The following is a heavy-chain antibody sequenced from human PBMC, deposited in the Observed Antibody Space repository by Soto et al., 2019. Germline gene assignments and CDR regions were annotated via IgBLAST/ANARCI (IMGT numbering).Heavy chain of an antibody. Sequence: EVQLLESGGGLVQPGGSLRLSCAASGFTFSSYAMSWVRQAPGKGLEWVSAISGSGGSTYYADSVKGRFTISRGNSKNTLYLQMNSLRAEDTAVYYCAKDQAIVVVVAATPGGYWGQGTLVTVSS. V-gene: IGHV3-23*01. CDR1: GFTFSSYA. J-gene: IGHJ4*02. D-gene: IGHD2-15*01. CDR3: AKDQAIVVVVAATPGGY. CDR2: ISGSGGST.